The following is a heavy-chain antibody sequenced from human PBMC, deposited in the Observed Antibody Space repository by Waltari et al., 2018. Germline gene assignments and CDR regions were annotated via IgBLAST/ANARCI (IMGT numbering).Heavy chain of an antibody. CDR2: IYYSGST. Sequence: QLQLQESGPGLVKPSETLSLTCTVSGCSISSSSSYWGWIRQPPGKGLEWIGSIYYSGSTYYNPSLKSRVTISVDTSKNQFSLKLSSVTAADTAVYYCARWVLLWFGDPRARWFDPWGQGTLVTVSS. D-gene: IGHD3-10*01. CDR3: ARWVLLWFGDPRARWFDP. J-gene: IGHJ5*02. V-gene: IGHV4-39*07. CDR1: GCSISSSSSY.